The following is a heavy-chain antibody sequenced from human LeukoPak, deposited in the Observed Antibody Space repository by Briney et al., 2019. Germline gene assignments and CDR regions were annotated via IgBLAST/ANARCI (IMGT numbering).Heavy chain of an antibody. D-gene: IGHD3-3*01. J-gene: IGHJ4*02. V-gene: IGHV3-30*03. CDR3: ARGVNYYDFWSGTPNFDY. CDR2: ISYDGSNK. Sequence: GGSLRLSCAASGFTFSSYGMHWVRQAPGKGLEWVAVISYDGSNKYYADSVKGRFTISRDNSKNTLYLQMNSLRAEDTAVYYCARGVNYYDFWSGTPNFDYWGQGTLVTVSS. CDR1: GFTFSSYG.